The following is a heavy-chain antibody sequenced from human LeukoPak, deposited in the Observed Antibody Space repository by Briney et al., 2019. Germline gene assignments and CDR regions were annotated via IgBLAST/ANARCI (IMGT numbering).Heavy chain of an antibody. D-gene: IGHD1-1*01. V-gene: IGHV4-59*02. J-gene: IGHJ2*01. CDR2: FYYSGST. Sequence: PSETLSLTCTVSGCSVRSYYWSWVRQPPGKGLEWIGYFYYSGSTNYNPSLKSRVTISVDTSKNQFSLKLNSVTAADTAVYYCVRGRDNADWYFDLWGRGTLVTVSS. CDR1: GCSVRSYY. CDR3: VRGRDNADWYFDL.